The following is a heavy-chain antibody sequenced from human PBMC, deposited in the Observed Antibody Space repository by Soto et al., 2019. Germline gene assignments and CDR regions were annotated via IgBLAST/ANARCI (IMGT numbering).Heavy chain of an antibody. D-gene: IGHD3-22*01. CDR1: GGTFSSYA. CDR2: LIPIFGTA. CDR3: ARGYYDSSGYYVYYYYGMDV. J-gene: IGHJ6*02. Sequence: QVQLVQSGAEVKKPGSSVKVSCKASGGTFSSYAISWVRQAPGQGLEWMGGLIPIFGTANYAQKFQGRVTITADESTSTAYMELSSLRSEDTAVYYCARGYYDSSGYYVYYYYGMDVWGQGTTVTVAS. V-gene: IGHV1-69*01.